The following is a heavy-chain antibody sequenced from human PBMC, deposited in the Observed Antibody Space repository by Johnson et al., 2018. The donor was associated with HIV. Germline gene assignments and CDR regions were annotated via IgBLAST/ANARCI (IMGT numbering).Heavy chain of an antibody. D-gene: IGHD2-21*01. CDR3: ARGGHCGGDCAGAKQALDI. J-gene: IGHJ3*02. Sequence: VQLVESGGGLIQPGGSLRLSCAVSGLSVSINYITWVRQAPGKGLEWVSVIHSGGSTYYADSVEGRFTISRDNSKNTVLLQMNSLRVEDTAVYYCARGGHCGGDCAGAKQALDIWGQGTTVIVSS. CDR2: IHSGGST. CDR1: GLSVSINY. V-gene: IGHV3-53*01.